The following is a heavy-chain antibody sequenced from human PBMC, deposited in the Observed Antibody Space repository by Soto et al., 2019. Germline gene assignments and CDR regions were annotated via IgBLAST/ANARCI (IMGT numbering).Heavy chain of an antibody. CDR3: ARGGFPYDFWSGYYSSPEGKYGMDV. Sequence: ASVKVSCKASGYTFTSYYMHWLRQSPGQGLEWMGIINPSGGSTSYAQKFQGRVTMTRDTSTSTVYMELSSLRSEDTAVYYCARGGFPYDFWSGYYSSPEGKYGMDVWGQGTTVTVSS. CDR2: INPSGGST. CDR1: GYTFTSYY. D-gene: IGHD3-3*01. V-gene: IGHV1-46*01. J-gene: IGHJ6*02.